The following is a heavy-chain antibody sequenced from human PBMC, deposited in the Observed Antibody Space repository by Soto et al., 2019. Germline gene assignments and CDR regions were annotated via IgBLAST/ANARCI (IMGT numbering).Heavy chain of an antibody. V-gene: IGHV3-15*07. Sequence: EVQLVESGGGLVKSGGSLRLSCAASGFTVTNAWINWVLQAPGGGLEWVGRIQSQADGGATDYAASMKHRFTISRDDSKNTVFLEISGLETGDTGVYYCTTFYGSNYWGQGTLVTVSS. D-gene: IGHD4-17*01. CDR3: TTFYGSNY. J-gene: IGHJ4*02. CDR1: GFTVTNAW. CDR2: IQSQADGGAT.